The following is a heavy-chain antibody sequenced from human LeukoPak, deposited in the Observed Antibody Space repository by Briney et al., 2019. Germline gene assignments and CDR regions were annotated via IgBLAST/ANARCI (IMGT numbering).Heavy chain of an antibody. CDR3: ARASGSGYYFDY. CDR1: GFTFSSYS. CDR2: ISSSSSYI. Sequence: PGGTLRLSCVASGFTFSSYSMNWVRQAPGKGLEWVSSISSSSSYIYYADSVKGRFTISRDNAKNSLYLQMNSLRAEDTAVYYCARASGSGYYFDYWGQGTLVTVSS. D-gene: IGHD3-22*01. V-gene: IGHV3-21*01. J-gene: IGHJ4*02.